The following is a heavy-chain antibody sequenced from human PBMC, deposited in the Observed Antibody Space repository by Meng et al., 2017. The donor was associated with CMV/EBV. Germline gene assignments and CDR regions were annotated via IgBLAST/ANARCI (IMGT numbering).Heavy chain of an antibody. J-gene: IGHJ4*02. CDR2: ISAYNGNT. V-gene: IGHV1-18*01. Sequence: ASVKVSCKAPGYTFTSYGISWVRQAPGQGLEWMGWISAYNGNTNYAQKLQGRVTMTTDTSTSTAYMELRSLRSDDTAVYYCARGTSYDFWSGYPPSSFDYWGQGTLVTVSS. D-gene: IGHD3-3*01. CDR1: GYTFTSYG. CDR3: ARGTSYDFWSGYPPSSFDY.